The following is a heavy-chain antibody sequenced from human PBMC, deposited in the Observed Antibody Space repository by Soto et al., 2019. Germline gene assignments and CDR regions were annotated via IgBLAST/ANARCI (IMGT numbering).Heavy chain of an antibody. D-gene: IGHD3-10*01. CDR2: IGRGSTT. CDR3: AKKVNSGSGSQYFDY. V-gene: IGHV3-23*01. CDR1: GFTFASYA. J-gene: IGHJ4*02. Sequence: EVQLLESGGELVQPGGSLRLSCAASGFTFASYAMSWVRQAPGKGLEWVSTIGRGSTTYYPDSVKGRFTISRDDSNNALYLQMNSLRAGDTAVYYCAKKVNSGSGSQYFDYFGQGTLVTVSS.